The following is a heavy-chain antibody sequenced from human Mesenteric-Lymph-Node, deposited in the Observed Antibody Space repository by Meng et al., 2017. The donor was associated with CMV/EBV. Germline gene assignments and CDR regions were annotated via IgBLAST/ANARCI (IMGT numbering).Heavy chain of an antibody. CDR1: GFSLSTSGVG. J-gene: IGHJ4*02. CDR2: IYWDDDK. Sequence: QITLKESGPTLVKPTQTLTLTCTFSGFSLSTSGVGGGWIRQPPGKALEWLALIYWDDDKRYRPSLKSRLTITKDTSKNQVVLTMTNMDPVDTATYYCAHSSGIAAAGPFYFDYWGQGTLVTVSS. V-gene: IGHV2-5*02. D-gene: IGHD6-13*01. CDR3: AHSSGIAAAGPFYFDY.